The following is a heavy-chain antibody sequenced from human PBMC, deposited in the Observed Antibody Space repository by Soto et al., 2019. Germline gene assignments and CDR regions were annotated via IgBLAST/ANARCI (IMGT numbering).Heavy chain of an antibody. V-gene: IGHV3-23*01. Sequence: EVQLLESGGGLVQPGGSLRLSCAASGFTFSSYAMSWVRQAPGKGREWVSAISGSGGSTYYADSVRGRFTISRANAKNTLYLQMNSLRAEDTAVYYCAKMGLITVVVPAAMYNWFDPWGQGTLVTVSS. D-gene: IGHD2-2*01. J-gene: IGHJ5*02. CDR3: AKMGLITVVVPAAMYNWFDP. CDR2: ISGSGGST. CDR1: GFTFSSYA.